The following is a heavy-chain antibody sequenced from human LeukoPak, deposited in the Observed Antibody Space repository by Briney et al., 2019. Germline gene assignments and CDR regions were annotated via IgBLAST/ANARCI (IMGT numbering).Heavy chain of an antibody. J-gene: IGHJ4*02. CDR3: ARDQGTRPGDY. CDR2: INAGNGNT. V-gene: IGHV1-3*01. CDR1: GYTFTSYA. Sequence: GASVKVSCKASGYTFTSYAMHWVRQAPGQRLEWMGWINAGNGNTKYSQKFQGRVIITRDTSASTAYMELSSLRSEDTAVYYCARDQGTRPGDYWGQGTLVTVSS. D-gene: IGHD6-6*01.